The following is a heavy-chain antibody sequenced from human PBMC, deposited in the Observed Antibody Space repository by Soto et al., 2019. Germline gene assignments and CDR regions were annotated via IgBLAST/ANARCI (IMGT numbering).Heavy chain of an antibody. J-gene: IGHJ4*02. D-gene: IGHD4-17*01. CDR2: ISGSGGST. V-gene: IGHV3-23*01. CDR3: ARKKGKLYGDHTKYYFDY. CDR1: GFTFSSYA. Sequence: EVQLLESGGGLVQPGGSLRLSCAASGFTFSSYAMSWVRQAPGKGLEWVSAISGSGGSTYYADSVKGRFTISRDNSKNTLYLQMNSLRAEDTAVYYCARKKGKLYGDHTKYYFDYWGQGTLVTVSS.